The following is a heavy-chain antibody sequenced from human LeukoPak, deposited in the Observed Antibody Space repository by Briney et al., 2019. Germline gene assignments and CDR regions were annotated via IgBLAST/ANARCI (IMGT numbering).Heavy chain of an antibody. D-gene: IGHD3-22*01. CDR1: GFTFDDYG. V-gene: IGHV3-20*04. CDR2: INWNGGST. Sequence: GGSLRLSCAASGFTFDDYGMSWVRQAPGKGLEWVSGINWNGGSTGYADSVKGRFTISRDNAKNSLYLQMNSLRAEDTAVYYCARDPYDSSGYYYSVLYYFDYWGQGTLVTVSS. J-gene: IGHJ4*02. CDR3: ARDPYDSSGYYYSVLYYFDY.